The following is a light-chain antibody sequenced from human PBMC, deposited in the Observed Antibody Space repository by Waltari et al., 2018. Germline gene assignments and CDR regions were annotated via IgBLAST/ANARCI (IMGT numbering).Light chain of an antibody. Sequence: QSALTQPASVSGSPGQSITISCTGFNSTVGSSNLVSWYQKHPGKAPKLLIYEGNRRPSGVSNRFSGSKSDNTASLTLSGLQAEDEADYYCCSNVGSSVFFGGGTKLTVL. V-gene: IGLV2-23*03. CDR3: CSNVGSSVF. CDR1: NSTVGSSNL. J-gene: IGLJ2*01. CDR2: EGN.